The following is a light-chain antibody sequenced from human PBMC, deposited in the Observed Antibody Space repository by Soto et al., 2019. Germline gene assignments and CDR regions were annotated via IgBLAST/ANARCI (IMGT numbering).Light chain of an antibody. CDR3: QQPSNSLLT. CDR1: QSVSSS. J-gene: IGKJ4*01. Sequence: EIVLIQSPATLSLSPGERATLSCRASQSVSSSLAWYQQNPGQAPRLLIFDASNRATGIPVRFSGSGSGTDFTLTISSLEPADFTVYYCQQPSNSLLTFCGGTRVAIK. V-gene: IGKV3-11*01. CDR2: DAS.